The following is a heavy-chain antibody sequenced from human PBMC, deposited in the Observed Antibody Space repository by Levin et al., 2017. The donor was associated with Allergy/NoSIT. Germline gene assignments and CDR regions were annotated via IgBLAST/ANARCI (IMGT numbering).Heavy chain of an antibody. CDR2: IWYDGSNK. D-gene: IGHD2-2*01. CDR3: ARERSTYFNWFDS. Sequence: GESLKISCAASGFTFSSYGMHWVRQAPGKGLEWVTIIWYDGSNKYYADSVKGRFTISRDNSKNTLYLQMNSLRAEDTAVYYCARERSTYFNWFDSWGQGTLVTVSS. V-gene: IGHV3-33*01. CDR1: GFTFSSYG. J-gene: IGHJ5*01.